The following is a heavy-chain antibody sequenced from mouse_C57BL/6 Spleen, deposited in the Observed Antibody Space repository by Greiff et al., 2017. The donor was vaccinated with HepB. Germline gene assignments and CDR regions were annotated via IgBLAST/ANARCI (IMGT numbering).Heavy chain of an antibody. CDR3: ATSPLYYYGSSHWYFDV. D-gene: IGHD1-1*01. CDR1: GYTFTSYW. V-gene: IGHV1-53*01. CDR2: INPSNGGT. Sequence: QVQLQQSGTELVKPGASVKLSCKASGYTFTSYWMHWVKQRPGQGLEWIGNINPSNGGTNYNEKFKSKATLTVDKSSSTAYMQLSSLTSEDSAVYYCATSPLYYYGSSHWYFDVWGTGTTVTVSS. J-gene: IGHJ1*03.